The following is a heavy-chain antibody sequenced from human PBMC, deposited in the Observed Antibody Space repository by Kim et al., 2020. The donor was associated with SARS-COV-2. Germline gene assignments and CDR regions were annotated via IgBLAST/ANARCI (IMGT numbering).Heavy chain of an antibody. V-gene: IGHV1-24*01. CDR2: GET. CDR3: ATEWELPGY. Sequence: GETNYAKKFQGRVTMTEDTSTDTAYMELSSLGSEDTAVYYCATEWELPGYWGQGTLVTVSS. D-gene: IGHD1-26*01. J-gene: IGHJ4*02.